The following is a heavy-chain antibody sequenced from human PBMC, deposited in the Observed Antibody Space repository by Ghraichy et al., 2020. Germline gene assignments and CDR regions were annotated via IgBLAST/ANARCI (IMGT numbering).Heavy chain of an antibody. CDR1: GFTFDDYA. J-gene: IGHJ4*02. Sequence: GGSLRLSCAASGFTFDDYAMHWVRQAPGKGLEWVSGISWNSGSIGYADSVKGRFTISRDNAKNSLYLQMNSLRPEDTALYYCAKDTYRRAADGGYYFDYWGQETLVTVSS. CDR2: ISWNSGSI. D-gene: IGHD6-25*01. CDR3: AKDTYRRAADGGYYFDY. V-gene: IGHV3-9*01.